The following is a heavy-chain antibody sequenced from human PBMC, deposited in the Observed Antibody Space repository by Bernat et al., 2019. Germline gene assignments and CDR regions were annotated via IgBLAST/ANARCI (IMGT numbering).Heavy chain of an antibody. Sequence: QVQLVESGGGVVQPGRSLRLSCAASGFTFSGYGMHWVRQAPGNGLEWVAVISYDGSNKYYADSVKGRFTISRDNSKNTLYLQMNSLRAEDTAVYYCAKDFEKWLTLGGNWFDPWGQGTLVTVSS. CDR3: AKDFEKWLTLGGNWFDP. CDR2: ISYDGSNK. CDR1: GFTFSGYG. V-gene: IGHV3-30*18. J-gene: IGHJ5*02. D-gene: IGHD6-19*01.